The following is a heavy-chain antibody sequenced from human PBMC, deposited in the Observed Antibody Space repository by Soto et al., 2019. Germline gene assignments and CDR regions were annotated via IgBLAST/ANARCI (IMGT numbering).Heavy chain of an antibody. CDR1: GYTFTSYG. V-gene: IGHV1-18*01. Sequence: ASVKGFCRASGYTFTSYGISWVRQAPGQGLEWMGWISAYNGNTNYAQKLQGRVTMTTDTSTSTAYMELRSLRSDDTAVYYCARDHSGSYYYYYGMDVWGQGTTVTVSS. CDR3: ARDHSGSYYYYYGMDV. CDR2: ISAYNGNT. J-gene: IGHJ6*02. D-gene: IGHD1-26*01.